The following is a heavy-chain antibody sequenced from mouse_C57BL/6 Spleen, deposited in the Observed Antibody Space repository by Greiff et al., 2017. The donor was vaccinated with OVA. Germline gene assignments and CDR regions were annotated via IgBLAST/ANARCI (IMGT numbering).Heavy chain of an antibody. J-gene: IGHJ1*03. CDR2: IYPGDGDT. CDR3: AKGNWDYWYFDV. D-gene: IGHD4-1*01. CDR1: GYAFSSSW. Sequence: QVQLKQSGPELVKPGASVKISCKASGYAFSSSWMNWVKQRPGKGLEWIGRIYPGDGDTNYNGKFKGKATLTADKSSSTAYMQLSSLTSEDSAVYFCAKGNWDYWYFDVWGTGTTVTVSS. V-gene: IGHV1-82*01.